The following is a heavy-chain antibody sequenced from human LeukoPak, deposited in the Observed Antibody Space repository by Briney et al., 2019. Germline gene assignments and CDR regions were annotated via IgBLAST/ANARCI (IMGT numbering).Heavy chain of an antibody. J-gene: IGHJ4*02. CDR2: IYYSGST. V-gene: IGHV4-59*08. CDR1: GGSISSYY. CDR3: ARTTYYYDSSGYWGYYFDY. D-gene: IGHD3-22*01. Sequence: SETLSLTCTVSGGSISSYYWSWIRQPPGKGLEWTGYIYYSGSTNYNPSLKSRVTISVDTSKNQFSLKLSSVTAADTAVYYCARTTYYYDSSGYWGYYFDYWGQGTLVTVSS.